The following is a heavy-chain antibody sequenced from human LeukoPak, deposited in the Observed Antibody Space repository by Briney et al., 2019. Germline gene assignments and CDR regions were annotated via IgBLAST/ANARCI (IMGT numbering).Heavy chain of an antibody. D-gene: IGHD3-3*01. CDR2: INHSGST. CDR3: ASAEAYYDFWSGYLDWFDP. V-gene: IGHV4-34*01. CDR1: GGSFSGYY. Sequence: SETLSLTCAVYGGSFSGYYWSWIRQPPGKGLEWIGEINHSGSTNYNPSLKSRVTISVDTSKYQFSLKLSSVTAADTAVYYCASAEAYYDFWSGYLDWFDPWGQGTLVTVSS. J-gene: IGHJ5*02.